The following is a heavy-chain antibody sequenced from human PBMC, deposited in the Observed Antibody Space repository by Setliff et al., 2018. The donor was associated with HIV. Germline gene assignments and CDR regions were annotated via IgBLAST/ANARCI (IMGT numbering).Heavy chain of an antibody. V-gene: IGHV4-34*04. J-gene: IGHJ4*02. CDR1: GGAFSGYY. CDR3: TRAQIAAPRPFDY. CDR2: VNHKGVA. Sequence: PSETLSLTCAVYGGAFSGYYWTWIRQSPGRGLEWIGEVNHKGVANHSPSLMRRATISADTSKNQFSLRLSSVTAADTALYFCTRAQIAAPRPFDYWGQGTLGTVSS. D-gene: IGHD2-21*01.